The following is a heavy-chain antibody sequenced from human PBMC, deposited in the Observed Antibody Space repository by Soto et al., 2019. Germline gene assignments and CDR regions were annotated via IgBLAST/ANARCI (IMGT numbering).Heavy chain of an antibody. CDR1: EFTFSDYY. CDR2: ISNSGSTI. Sequence: GGSLRLSCAASEFTFSDYYMSWIRQAPGKGLEWVSYISNSGSTIYYADSVKGRFTISRDNAKNSLYLQMNSLRAEDAAVYYCARVRYYDSGSSINWIDPWGQGTLVTVSS. V-gene: IGHV3-11*01. CDR3: ARVRYYDSGSSINWIDP. J-gene: IGHJ5*02. D-gene: IGHD3-10*01.